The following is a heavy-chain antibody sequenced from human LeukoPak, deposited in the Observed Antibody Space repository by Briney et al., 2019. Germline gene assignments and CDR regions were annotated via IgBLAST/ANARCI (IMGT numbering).Heavy chain of an antibody. V-gene: IGHV3-23*01. J-gene: IGHJ4*02. CDR1: GFTFSSYT. CDR2: VSGSGGST. Sequence: GGSLRLSCAASGFTFSSYTMSWVRQAPGKGLEWVSGVSGSGGSTHYADSVKGRFTISRDNSKNTLYLQMNSLRAEDTAVYYCAASLPNIVVVPATKGPFGYWGQGTLVIVSS. D-gene: IGHD2-2*01. CDR3: AASLPNIVVVPATKGPFGY.